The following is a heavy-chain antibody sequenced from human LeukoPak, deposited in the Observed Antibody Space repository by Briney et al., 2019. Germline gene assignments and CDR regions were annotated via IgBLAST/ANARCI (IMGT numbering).Heavy chain of an antibody. Sequence: ASVKVSCKASGGTFSSYDINWVRQATGQGLEWMGWMNPNSGNTGYAQKFQGRVTITRNTSISTAYMELSSLRSEDTAVYYCARGPLYYYYYYMDVWGKGTTVTVSS. CDR3: ARGPLYYYYYYMDV. CDR1: GGTFSSYD. V-gene: IGHV1-8*03. D-gene: IGHD2/OR15-2a*01. CDR2: MNPNSGNT. J-gene: IGHJ6*03.